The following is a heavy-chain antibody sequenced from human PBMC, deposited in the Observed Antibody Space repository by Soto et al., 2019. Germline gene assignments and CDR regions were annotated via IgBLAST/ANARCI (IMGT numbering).Heavy chain of an antibody. CDR1: GGSISDYY. Sequence: SETLSLTCTVSGGSISDYYWSWIRQPPGKGLEWIGYVHYSGSTNYISSLKSRVTISLDTSKNQFSLKLTSVTAADTAVYYCARHPRSGIYPHWFDPWGQGTLVTVSS. V-gene: IGHV4-59*08. D-gene: IGHD3-10*01. J-gene: IGHJ5*02. CDR3: ARHPRSGIYPHWFDP. CDR2: VHYSGST.